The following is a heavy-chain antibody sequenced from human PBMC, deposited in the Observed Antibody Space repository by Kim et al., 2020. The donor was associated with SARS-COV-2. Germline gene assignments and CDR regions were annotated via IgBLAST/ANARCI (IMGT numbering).Heavy chain of an antibody. CDR2: ISGSGGST. Sequence: GGSLRLSCAASGFTFSSYAMSWVRQAPGKGLEWVSAISGSGGSTYYADSVKGRFTISRDNSKNTLYLQMNSLRAEDTAVYYCANNAYYDFWSGYYMDYWGQGTLVTVSS. J-gene: IGHJ4*02. CDR1: GFTFSSYA. V-gene: IGHV3-23*01. D-gene: IGHD3-3*01. CDR3: ANNAYYDFWSGYYMDY.